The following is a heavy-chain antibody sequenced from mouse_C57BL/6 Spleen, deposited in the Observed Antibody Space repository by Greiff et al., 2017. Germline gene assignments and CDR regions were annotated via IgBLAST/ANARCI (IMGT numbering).Heavy chain of an antibody. CDR3: ARFYYGSSRYWYFDV. J-gene: IGHJ1*03. CDR2: IDPNRGGT. V-gene: IGHV1-72*01. CDR1: GYTFTSYW. D-gene: IGHD1-1*01. Sequence: QVQLQQPGAELVKPGASVKLSCKASGYTFTSYWMHWVKQRPGRGLEWIGRIDPNRGGTKYNEKFKSKATLTVDKPSSTAYMQLSSLTSEDSAVYDCARFYYGSSRYWYFDVWGTGTTVTVSS.